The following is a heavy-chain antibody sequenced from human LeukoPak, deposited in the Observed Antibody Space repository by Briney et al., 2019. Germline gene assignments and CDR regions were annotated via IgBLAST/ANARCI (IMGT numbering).Heavy chain of an antibody. CDR3: ANSRTKWIQLWLYGMDV. D-gene: IGHD5-18*01. V-gene: IGHV3-30*18. J-gene: IGHJ6*02. CDR2: ISYDGSNK. CDR1: GFTFSSYS. Sequence: PGGSLRLSCAASGFTFSSYSMNWVRQAPGKGLEWVAVISYDGSNKYYADSVKGRFTISRDNSKNTLYLQMNSLRAEDTAVYYCANSRTKWIQLWLYGMDVWGQGTTVTVSS.